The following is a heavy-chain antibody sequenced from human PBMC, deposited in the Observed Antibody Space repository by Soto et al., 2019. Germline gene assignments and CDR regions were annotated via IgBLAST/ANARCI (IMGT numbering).Heavy chain of an antibody. Sequence: GGSLRLSCAASGFTFSSYGMHWVRQAPGKGLEWVAVISYDGSNKYYADSVKGRFTISRDNSKNTLYLQMNSLRAEDTAVYYCAKTGLKQQLVIGYWGQGTLVTVSS. CDR1: GFTFSSYG. J-gene: IGHJ4*02. V-gene: IGHV3-30*18. D-gene: IGHD6-13*01. CDR3: AKTGLKQQLVIGY. CDR2: ISYDGSNK.